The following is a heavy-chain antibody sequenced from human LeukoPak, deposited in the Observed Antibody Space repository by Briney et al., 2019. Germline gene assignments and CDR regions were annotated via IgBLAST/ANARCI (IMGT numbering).Heavy chain of an antibody. CDR1: GYTFTSYD. V-gene: IGHV1-8*01. J-gene: IGHJ4*02. CDR2: MNPNSGNT. CDR3: VRSGSFYYFDY. D-gene: IGHD1-26*01. Sequence: ASVKVSRKASGYTFTSYDINWVRQATGQGLEWMGWMNPNSGNTGYAQKFQGRVTMTRNTSISTAYMELSSLRSEDTAVYYCVRSGSFYYFDYWGQGTLVTVSS.